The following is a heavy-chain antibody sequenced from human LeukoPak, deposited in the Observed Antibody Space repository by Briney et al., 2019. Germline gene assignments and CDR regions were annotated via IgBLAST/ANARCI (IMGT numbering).Heavy chain of an antibody. D-gene: IGHD1-14*01. CDR3: MRANHIDY. CDR1: GGSNSSYY. J-gene: IGHJ4*02. V-gene: IGHV4-59*01. Sequence: PSETLSLTCTVSGGSNSSYYWSWFRQPPGQELVGIGDTYYSGSTNYNPSLKSRVTISVATSKNLFSLMLTSVTAADTAVYFLMRANHIDYWGQGTLVTVSS. CDR2: TYYSGST.